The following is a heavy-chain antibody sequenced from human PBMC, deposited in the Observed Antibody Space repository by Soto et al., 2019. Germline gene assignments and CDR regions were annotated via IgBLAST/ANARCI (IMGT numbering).Heavy chain of an antibody. V-gene: IGHV3-21*01. Sequence: GGSLRLSCAASGFTFSSYSMNWVRQAPGKGLEWVSSISSSSSYIYYADSVKGRFTISRDNAKNSLYLQMNSLRAEDTAVYYCAGSYDFWSGSKYLIYPNDYWGQGTLVTVSS. CDR1: GFTFSSYS. CDR2: ISSSSSYI. D-gene: IGHD3-3*01. CDR3: AGSYDFWSGSKYLIYPNDY. J-gene: IGHJ4*02.